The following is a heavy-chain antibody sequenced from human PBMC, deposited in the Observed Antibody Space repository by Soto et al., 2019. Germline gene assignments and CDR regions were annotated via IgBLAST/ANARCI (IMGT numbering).Heavy chain of an antibody. CDR2: ISSRSDI. J-gene: IGHJ6*02. CDR1: GFTFSSYG. Sequence: PGGSLRLSCAASGFTFSSYGMHWVRQAPGKGLGWVSSISSRSDIYYADSVKGRFTISRDNAKNSVSLQMNSLRAEDTAVYYCAREYTAWPLAYGLDVWGQGTTVTVSS. D-gene: IGHD2-2*02. CDR3: AREYTAWPLAYGLDV. V-gene: IGHV3-21*01.